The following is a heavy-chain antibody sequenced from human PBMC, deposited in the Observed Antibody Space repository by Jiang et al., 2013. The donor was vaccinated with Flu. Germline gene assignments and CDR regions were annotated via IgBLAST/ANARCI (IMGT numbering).Heavy chain of an antibody. V-gene: IGHV1-18*01. CDR2: ISAYNGNT. Sequence: PGQGLEWMGWISAYNGNTNYAQKLQGRVTMTTDTSTSTAYMELRSLRSDDTAVYYCARGDYSVGYWGQGTLVTVSS. J-gene: IGHJ4*02. D-gene: IGHD2-21*01. CDR3: ARGDYSVGY.